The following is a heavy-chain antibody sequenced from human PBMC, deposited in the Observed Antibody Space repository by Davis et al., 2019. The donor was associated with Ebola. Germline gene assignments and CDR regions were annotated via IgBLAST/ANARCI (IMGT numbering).Heavy chain of an antibody. J-gene: IGHJ6*02. V-gene: IGHV1-69*04. D-gene: IGHD3-10*01. CDR2: IIPILGIA. Sequence: SVKVSCKTSGYTFTSYDINWVRQAPGQGLEWMGRIIPILGIANYAQKFQGRVTITADKSTSTAYMELSSLRSEDTAVYYCARVLPPRGMDVWGQGTTVTVSS. CDR1: GYTFTSYD. CDR3: ARVLPPRGMDV.